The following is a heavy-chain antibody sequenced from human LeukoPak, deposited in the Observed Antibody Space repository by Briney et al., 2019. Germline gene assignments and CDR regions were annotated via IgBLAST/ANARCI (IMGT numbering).Heavy chain of an antibody. CDR3: ARVGDYYGDYFGLNWFDP. CDR1: GFSFSDYW. J-gene: IGHJ5*02. V-gene: IGHV3-48*01. Sequence: AGGSLRLSCAASGFSFSDYWMSWVRQIPGKGLEWVSYISSGSSTIYYADSVKGRFTISRDDAKNSLYLQMNSLRAEDTAVYYCARVGDYYGDYFGLNWFDPWGQGTLVTVSS. CDR2: ISSGSSTI. D-gene: IGHD4-17*01.